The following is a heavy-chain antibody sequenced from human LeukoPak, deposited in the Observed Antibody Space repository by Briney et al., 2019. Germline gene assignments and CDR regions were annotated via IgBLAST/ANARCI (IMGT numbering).Heavy chain of an antibody. CDR3: AKDRHSSGWYYFDY. J-gene: IGHJ4*02. D-gene: IGHD6-19*01. Sequence: GGSLRLSCAASGFTFSDHHMDWVRQAPGKGLEWVGRTKNKNRSYTTEYAASVKGRFTISRDNSKNTLYLQMNSLRAEDTAVYYCAKDRHSSGWYYFDYWGQGTLVTVSS. V-gene: IGHV3-72*01. CDR1: GFTFSDHH. CDR2: TKNKNRSYTT.